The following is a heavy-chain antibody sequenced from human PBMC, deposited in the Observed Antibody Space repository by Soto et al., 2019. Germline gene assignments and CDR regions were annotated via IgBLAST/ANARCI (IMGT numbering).Heavy chain of an antibody. J-gene: IGHJ5*02. V-gene: IGHV4-61*01. Sequence: PSETLSLTCTVSGGSVSSGSYYWGWIRQPPGKGLEWIGYIYYSGSTNYNPSLKSRVTISVDTSKNQFSLKLSSVTAADTAVYYCARTYSSGWSDWFDPWGQGTLVTVSS. CDR3: ARTYSSGWSDWFDP. CDR1: GGSVSSGSYY. D-gene: IGHD6-19*01. CDR2: IYYSGST.